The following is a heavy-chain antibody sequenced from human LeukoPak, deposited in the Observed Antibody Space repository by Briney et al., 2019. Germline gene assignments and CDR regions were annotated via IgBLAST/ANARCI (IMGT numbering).Heavy chain of an antibody. CDR2: INHSGST. J-gene: IGHJ4*02. V-gene: IGHV4-34*01. D-gene: IGHD6-13*01. CDR1: GGSFSGYY. CDR3: ARDKPAAGTRFYSDY. Sequence: KPSETLSLTCAVYGGSFSGYYWSWIRQPPGKGLEWIGEINHSGSTNYNPSLKSRVTISVDTSKNQFSLKLSSVTAADTAVYYCARDKPAAGTRFYSDYWGQGTLVTVSS.